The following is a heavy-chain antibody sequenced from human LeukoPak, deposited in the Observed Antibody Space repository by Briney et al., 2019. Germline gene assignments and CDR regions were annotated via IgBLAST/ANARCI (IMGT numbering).Heavy chain of an antibody. CDR1: GFTFSIYA. D-gene: IGHD6-13*01. J-gene: IGHJ4*02. Sequence: GGSLRLSCAASGFTFSIYAMSWLRQAPGKGLEWVSGISCSGGSTYYADSVQGRFTISRDNSKNTLYLQMNGLRAEDTAVYYCAKDWVAAVGYFDYWGQGTLVTVSS. V-gene: IGHV3-23*01. CDR3: AKDWVAAVGYFDY. CDR2: ISCSGGST.